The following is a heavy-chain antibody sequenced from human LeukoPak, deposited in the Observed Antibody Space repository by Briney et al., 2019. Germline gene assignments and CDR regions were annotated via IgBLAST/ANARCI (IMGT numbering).Heavy chain of an antibody. CDR1: GGSISSYY. CDR2: LYDSGST. J-gene: IGHJ3*02. V-gene: IGHV4-59*12. Sequence: SETLSLTCTVSGGSISSYYWSWIRQPPGKGLEWIGYLYDSGSTNYNPSLKSRVTMSVDTSKNQFSLKLSSVTAADTAVYYCARDRSSFNIWGQGTMVTVSS. CDR3: ARDRSSFNI.